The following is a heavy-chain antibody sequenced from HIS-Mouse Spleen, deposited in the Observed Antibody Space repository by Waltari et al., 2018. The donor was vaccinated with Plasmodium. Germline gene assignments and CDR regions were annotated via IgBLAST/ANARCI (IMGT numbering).Heavy chain of an antibody. J-gene: IGHJ3*02. CDR2: IYYSGST. CDR3: ARGRKTGDAFDI. CDR1: GGSISSSSYY. V-gene: IGHV4-39*07. Sequence: QLQLQESGPGLVKPSETLSLTCTVSGGSISSSSYYWGWIRQPPGKGLEWIGSIYYSGSTYYNPSLKSRVTISVDTSKNQFSLKLSSVTAADTAVYYSARGRKTGDAFDIWGQGTMVTVSS. D-gene: IGHD1-1*01.